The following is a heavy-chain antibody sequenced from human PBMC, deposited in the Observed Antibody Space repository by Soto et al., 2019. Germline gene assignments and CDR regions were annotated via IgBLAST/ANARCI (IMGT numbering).Heavy chain of an antibody. V-gene: IGHV3-9*01. J-gene: IGHJ4*02. Sequence: EVQLVESGGGLVQPGRSLRLSCAAYGFTFDDYAMHWVRQAPGKGLEWVSGISWNSGSIGYADSVKGRFTISRDNAKNSLYLQMNSLRAEDTALYYCAKDISDDILTGYPIDYWGQGTLVTVSS. CDR2: ISWNSGSI. D-gene: IGHD3-9*01. CDR3: AKDISDDILTGYPIDY. CDR1: GFTFDDYA.